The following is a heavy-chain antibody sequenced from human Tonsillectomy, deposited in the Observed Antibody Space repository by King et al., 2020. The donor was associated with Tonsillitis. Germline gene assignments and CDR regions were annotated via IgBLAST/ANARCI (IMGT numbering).Heavy chain of an antibody. CDR2: IYYSGST. D-gene: IGHD3-22*01. V-gene: IGHV4-30-4*07. CDR3: ARDYDSSGYYPDAFDI. J-gene: IGHJ3*02. Sequence: MQLQESGPGLVKPSQTLSLTCAVSGGSISSGGYSWSWIRQPPGKGLEWIGYIYYSGSTYYNPSLKSRVTISVDTSKNHFSLNLSSVTAADTAVYYCARDYDSSGYYPDAFDIWGQGKMVTVSS. CDR1: GGSISSGGYS.